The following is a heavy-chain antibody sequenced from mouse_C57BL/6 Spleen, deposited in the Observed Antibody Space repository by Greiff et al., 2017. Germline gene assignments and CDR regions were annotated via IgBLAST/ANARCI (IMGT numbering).Heavy chain of an antibody. V-gene: IGHV1-19*01. CDR3: AREGGFAY. J-gene: IGHJ3*01. CDR2: INPYNGGT. Sequence: VQLKESGPVLVKPGASVKMSCKASGYTFTDYYMNWVKQSHGKSLEWIGVINPYNGGTSYNQKFKGKATLTVDKSSSTAYMELNSLTSEDSAVYYCAREGGFAYWGQGTLVTVSA. CDR1: GYTFTDYY.